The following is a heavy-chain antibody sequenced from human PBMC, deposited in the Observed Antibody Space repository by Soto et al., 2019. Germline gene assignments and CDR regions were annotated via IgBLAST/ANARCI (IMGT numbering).Heavy chain of an antibody. CDR2: IFHTGAT. CDR3: ARDSPSSGRSFDL. CDR1: GVSITSNY. D-gene: IGHD1-26*01. Sequence: QVHLKESGPGLVKPSETLSLTCNVSGVSITSNYWNWVRQPAGKRREWIGRIFHTGATNVKSNLRSRVIMSIDTSKNQFSLKLRPVTAADTAVYYCARDSPSSGRSFDLWGQGILVTVSS. J-gene: IGHJ4*02. V-gene: IGHV4-4*07.